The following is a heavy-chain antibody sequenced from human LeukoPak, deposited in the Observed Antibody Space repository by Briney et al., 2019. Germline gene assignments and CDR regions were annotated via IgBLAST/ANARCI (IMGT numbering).Heavy chain of an antibody. CDR3: IRDFRSADL. V-gene: IGHV3-74*01. J-gene: IGHJ5*02. CDR2: IYVDGRTT. CDR1: RFTFSSYW. Sequence: GGSLRLSCAASRFTFSSYWMNWVRQAPGKGLVWVSRIYVDGRTTNYADSVKGRFTISRDNAKNTVYLEMNSLSVEDTATYYCIRDFRSADLWGQGTLVTVTS.